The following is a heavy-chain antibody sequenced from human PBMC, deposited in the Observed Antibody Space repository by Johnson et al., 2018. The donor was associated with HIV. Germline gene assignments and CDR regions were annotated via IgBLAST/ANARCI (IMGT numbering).Heavy chain of an antibody. CDR3: ARRKIAAAGRDAFDI. Sequence: QVQLVESGGGVVRPGGSLRLSCAASGFTFSNAWMSWVRQAPGKGLEWVAVISYDGSNKYYADSVKGRFTISRDNSKNTLYLQMNSLRAEDTAVYYCARRKIAAAGRDAFDIWGQGTMVTVSS. J-gene: IGHJ3*02. V-gene: IGHV3-30*03. CDR1: GFTFSNAW. CDR2: ISYDGSNK. D-gene: IGHD6-13*01.